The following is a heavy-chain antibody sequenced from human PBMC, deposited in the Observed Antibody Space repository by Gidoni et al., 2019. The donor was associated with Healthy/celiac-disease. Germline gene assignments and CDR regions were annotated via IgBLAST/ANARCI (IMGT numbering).Heavy chain of an antibody. CDR2: IYYSGST. Sequence: QVQLQESGPGLVKPSPTLSLTCTVSGGSISRGGYYWSWIRQHPGKGLEWIGYIYYSGSTYYNPSLKSRVTISVDTSKNQFSLKLSSVTAADTAVYYCARAEYYDSSGYSLDYWGQGTLVTVSS. CDR3: ARAEYYDSSGYSLDY. J-gene: IGHJ4*02. CDR1: GGSISRGGYY. V-gene: IGHV4-31*03. D-gene: IGHD3-22*01.